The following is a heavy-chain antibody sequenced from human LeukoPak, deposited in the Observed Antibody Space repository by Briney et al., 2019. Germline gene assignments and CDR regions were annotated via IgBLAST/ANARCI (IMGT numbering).Heavy chain of an antibody. J-gene: IGHJ6*03. V-gene: IGHV3-20*04. CDR3: ARRESTYQNYYYFYYMDV. CDR1: GFTFDDYG. CDR2: INWNGGST. Sequence: GGSLRLSCAASGFTFDDYGMSWVRQAPGKGLEWVSGINWNGGSTGYADSVKGRFTISRDNAKNSLYLQMNGLRAEDTALYYCARRESTYQNYYYFYYMDVWGKGTTVTVSS.